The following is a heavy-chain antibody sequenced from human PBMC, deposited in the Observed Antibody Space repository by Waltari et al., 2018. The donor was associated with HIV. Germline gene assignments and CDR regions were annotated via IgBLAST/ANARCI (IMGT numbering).Heavy chain of an antibody. D-gene: IGHD3-22*01. Sequence: QVQLVQSGAEVKKPGASVKVSCKASGYTFTSYDIKWVRQATGQGLEWMVWMNPNSGNTGYAQKFQGRVTMTRNTSISTAFMEVSSLRSEDTAVYYCARVYYDSSGYYGAAGYWGQGTLVTVSS. V-gene: IGHV1-8*01. CDR1: GYTFTSYD. CDR2: MNPNSGNT. CDR3: ARVYYDSSGYYGAAGY. J-gene: IGHJ4*02.